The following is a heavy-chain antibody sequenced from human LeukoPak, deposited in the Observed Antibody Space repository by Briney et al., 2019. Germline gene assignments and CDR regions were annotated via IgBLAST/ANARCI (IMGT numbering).Heavy chain of an antibody. CDR2: IYYSGST. V-gene: IGHV4-59*01. J-gene: IGHJ4*02. D-gene: IGHD3-9*01. CDR1: GGSIWSYY. CDR3: AVLTAKNYFDY. Sequence: SETLSLTCTVSGGSIWSYYWSWIRQPPGKGLDWIGCIYYSGSTNYNPSLKSRVTLSVDASKNQFSLNLSSVTAADTAVYYCAVLTAKNYFDYWGQGTLVTVSS.